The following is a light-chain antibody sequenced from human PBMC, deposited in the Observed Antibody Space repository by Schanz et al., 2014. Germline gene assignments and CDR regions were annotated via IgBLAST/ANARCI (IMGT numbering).Light chain of an antibody. CDR3: CSYAGSSTRHWV. CDR2: RSI. V-gene: IGLV1-40*01. Sequence: QSVLTQPPSVSGAPGQRVTISCTGSSSNFGAGYDVHWYQQLPGTAPKLLIYRSINRPSGVPDRFSGAKSGTSASLAITGLQAGDEADYYCCSYAGSSTRHWVFGGGTKLTV. CDR1: SSNFGAGYD. J-gene: IGLJ3*02.